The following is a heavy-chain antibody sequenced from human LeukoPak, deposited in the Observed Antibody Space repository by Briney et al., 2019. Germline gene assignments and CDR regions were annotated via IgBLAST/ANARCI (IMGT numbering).Heavy chain of an antibody. Sequence: SVKVSCKASGGTFSSYAISWVRQAPGQGLEWMGGIIPIFGTANYAQKFQGRVTITADESTSTAYMELSSLRSEDTAVYYCAIRIAAPRNTYYFDYWGQGTLVTVSS. CDR2: IIPIFGTA. CDR3: AIRIAAPRNTYYFDY. D-gene: IGHD6-6*01. J-gene: IGHJ4*02. V-gene: IGHV1-69*01. CDR1: GGTFSSYA.